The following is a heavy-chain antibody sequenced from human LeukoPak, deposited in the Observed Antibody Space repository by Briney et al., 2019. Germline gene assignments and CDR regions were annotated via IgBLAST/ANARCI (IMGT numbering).Heavy chain of an antibody. J-gene: IGHJ4*02. D-gene: IGHD5-12*01. CDR3: ASSTDSGYDYFDY. CDR1: GGTFSSYA. Sequence: ASVKVSCKASGGTFSSYAISWVRQAPGQGLEWMGGIIPIFGTANYAQKFQGRVTITADKSTSTAYMELSSLRSEDTAVYYCASSTDSGYDYFDYWGQGTLVTVSS. V-gene: IGHV1-69*06. CDR2: IIPIFGTA.